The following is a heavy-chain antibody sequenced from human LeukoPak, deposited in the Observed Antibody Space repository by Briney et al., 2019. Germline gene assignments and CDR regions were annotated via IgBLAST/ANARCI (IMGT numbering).Heavy chain of an antibody. J-gene: IGHJ4*02. D-gene: IGHD4-23*01. V-gene: IGHV1-18*01. CDR1: GYTFTSYC. CDR2: ISAYNGNT. Sequence: ASVKVSCKASGYTFTSYCISWVRQAPGQGLEWMGWISAYNGNTNYAQKLQGRVTMTTDTSTSTAYMELRSLRSDDTAVYYCARINGGNSRPGVGGSFDYWGQGTLVTVSS. CDR3: ARINGGNSRPGVGGSFDY.